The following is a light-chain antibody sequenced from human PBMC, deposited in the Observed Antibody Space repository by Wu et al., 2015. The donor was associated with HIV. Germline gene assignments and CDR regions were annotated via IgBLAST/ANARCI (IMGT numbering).Light chain of an antibody. CDR1: QSIDTW. J-gene: IGKJ1*01. CDR2: KAS. V-gene: IGKV1-5*03. CDR3: QHYNSYST. Sequence: DIQMTQSPSTLSASVGDRVTITCRTSQSIDTWLAWYQQKLGKAPKLLIYKASRLENGVPSRFSGSGSGTEFTLTISSLQPDDSATYYCQHYNSYSTFGQGTKVEIK.